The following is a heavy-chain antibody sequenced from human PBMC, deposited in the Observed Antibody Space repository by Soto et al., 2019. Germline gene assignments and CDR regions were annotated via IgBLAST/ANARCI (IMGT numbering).Heavy chain of an antibody. CDR1: GYTFSHYG. D-gene: IGHD1-26*01. CDR2: ISAYNGNR. V-gene: IGHV1-18*01. Sequence: ASVKVSCKASGYTFSHYGIGWVRQAPGQGLEWMGWISAYNGNRHFAEGLRGRITMTTNTATSTADMELRSLSSDDTAVYYCARGGQECSNSGCGYIYDGMDVWGQGTTVTVSS. J-gene: IGHJ6*02. CDR3: ARGGQECSNSGCGYIYDGMDV.